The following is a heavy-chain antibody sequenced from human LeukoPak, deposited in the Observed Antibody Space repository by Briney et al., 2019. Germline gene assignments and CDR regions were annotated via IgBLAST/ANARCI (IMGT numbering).Heavy chain of an antibody. CDR1: GYSFTAYW. J-gene: IGHJ4*02. CDR3: ARLGTYWSNYYFEY. D-gene: IGHD3-10*01. CDR2: IYPGDSDT. Sequence: GESLKISCQGSGYSFTAYWIGWVRQMPGKGLECMGIIYPGDSDTRYSPSFQGQVTISADKSINTAYLQWSSLKASDTAMYYCARLGTYWSNYYFEYWGQGTLVTVSS. V-gene: IGHV5-51*01.